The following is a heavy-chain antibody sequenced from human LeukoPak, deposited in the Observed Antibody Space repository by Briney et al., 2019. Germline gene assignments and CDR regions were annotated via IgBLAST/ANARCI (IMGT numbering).Heavy chain of an antibody. CDR2: IYTSGNT. CDR3: AAVADTADYYGMDV. J-gene: IGHJ6*02. V-gene: IGHV4-61*02. Sequence: PSQTLSLTCTVSGGSISSGSYYWSWIRQPAGKTPEWIGRIYTSGNTNYNPSLKSRVTISVDTSKNQFSLKLSSVTVADTAVYYCAAVADTADYYGMDVWGQGTTVTVSS. CDR1: GGSISSGSYY. D-gene: IGHD6-19*01.